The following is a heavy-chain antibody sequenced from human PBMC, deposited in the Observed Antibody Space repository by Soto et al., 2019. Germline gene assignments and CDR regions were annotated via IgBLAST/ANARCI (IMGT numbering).Heavy chain of an antibody. Sequence: EVQLVESGGGLVQPGGSLRLSCAASGFTFSSHDMHWVRQVTGKGLEWVSGTDSAGDAKYPASVNGRFTISRENAKTSLHLQMTSLRAGDTAVYSCARGGLPGVSWNWFDTWGQGTLVTVSS. J-gene: IGHJ5*02. CDR3: ARGGLPGVSWNWFDT. CDR1: GFTFSSHD. V-gene: IGHV3-13*01. D-gene: IGHD3-10*01. CDR2: TDSAGDA.